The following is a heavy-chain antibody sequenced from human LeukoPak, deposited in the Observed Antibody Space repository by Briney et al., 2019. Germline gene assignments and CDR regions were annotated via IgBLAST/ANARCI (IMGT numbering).Heavy chain of an antibody. J-gene: IGHJ6*02. CDR2: IYYSGST. CDR1: GGSVSSGSYY. CDR3: ARDILVVVAATTPGSNYYYYYGMDV. Sequence: SETLSLTCTVSGGSVSSGSYYWSWIRQPPGKGLEWIGYIYYSGSTNYNPSLKSRVTISVDTSKNQFSLKLSSVTAADTAVYYCARDILVVVAATTPGSNYYYYYGMDVWGQGTTVTVSS. V-gene: IGHV4-61*01. D-gene: IGHD2-15*01.